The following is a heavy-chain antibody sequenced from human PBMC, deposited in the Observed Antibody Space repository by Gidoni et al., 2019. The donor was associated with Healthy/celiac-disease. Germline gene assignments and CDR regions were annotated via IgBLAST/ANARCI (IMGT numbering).Heavy chain of an antibody. CDR2: ISSNGGST. J-gene: IGHJ5*02. Sequence: EVQLVESGGGLVQPGGSLRLSCSASGVTFSSYAMHWVRQARGKGLEYVSAISSNGGSTYYADSVKGRFTISRDNSKNTLYLQMSSLRAEDTAVYYCVKENIERRSLWFDPWGQGTLVTVSS. V-gene: IGHV3-64D*06. CDR3: VKENIERRSLWFDP. CDR1: GVTFSSYA.